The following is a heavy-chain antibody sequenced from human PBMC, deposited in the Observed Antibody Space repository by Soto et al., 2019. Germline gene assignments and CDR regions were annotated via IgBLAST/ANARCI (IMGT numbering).Heavy chain of an antibody. V-gene: IGHV1-2*02. CDR2: INPNSGGT. D-gene: IGHD3-22*01. CDR3: ARDRRFYDSGAYGIANDAFDV. J-gene: IGHJ3*01. CDR1: GYTFTGYH. Sequence: ASVKVSCKASGYTFTGYHMHWVRQAPGQGLEWMGWINPNSGGTNYAQKFQGRVTMTRDTSISTAYMEVSRLCSDDTALYYCARDRRFYDSGAYGIANDAFDVLGRGTRVAVSS.